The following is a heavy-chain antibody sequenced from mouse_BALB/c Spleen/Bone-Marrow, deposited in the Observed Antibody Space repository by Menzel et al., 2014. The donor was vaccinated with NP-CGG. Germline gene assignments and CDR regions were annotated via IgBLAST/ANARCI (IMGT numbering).Heavy chain of an antibody. V-gene: IGHV5-6-3*01. CDR2: INSNGGST. Sequence: EVKLQESGGGLVQPGGSLKLSCAASGFTFSSYGKSWVRQTPNKRLELVATINSNGGSTYYPDSVKGRFTISRDNAKNTLYLQMSSLKSEDTAMYYCARDYYGSSYAMDYWGQGTSVTVSS. D-gene: IGHD1-1*01. J-gene: IGHJ4*01. CDR3: ARDYYGSSYAMDY. CDR1: GFTFSSYG.